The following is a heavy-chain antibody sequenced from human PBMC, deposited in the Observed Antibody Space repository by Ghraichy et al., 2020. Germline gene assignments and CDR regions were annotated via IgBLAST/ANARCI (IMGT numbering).Heavy chain of an antibody. CDR1: GFTFSDYS. J-gene: IGHJ4*02. CDR3: ARESPGCGDFDH. D-gene: IGHD2-8*02. CDR2: ISTSSSTI. Sequence: GGSLRLSCAASGFTFSDYSMNWVRQAPGKGLEWVSFISTSSSTINYADSMKGRFTISRVNAKNSLYLQMNSLRDEDTAVYYCARESPGCGDFDHWGQGTLVTVSS. V-gene: IGHV3-48*02.